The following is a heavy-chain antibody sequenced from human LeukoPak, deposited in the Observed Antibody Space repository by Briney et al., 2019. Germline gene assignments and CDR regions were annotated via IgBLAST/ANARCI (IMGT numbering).Heavy chain of an antibody. J-gene: IGHJ4*02. CDR2: IWYDGSNK. CDR1: GFTFSSYG. V-gene: IGHV3-33*01. D-gene: IGHD4-17*01. CDR3: AIGSKGTTATNPFDY. Sequence: GGSLRLSCAASGFTFSSYGMHWLRQAPGKGLEWVAVIWYDGSNKYYADSVKGRFTISRDNSKNTLYLQMNSLRAEDTAVYYCAIGSKGTTATNPFDYWGQGTLVTVSS.